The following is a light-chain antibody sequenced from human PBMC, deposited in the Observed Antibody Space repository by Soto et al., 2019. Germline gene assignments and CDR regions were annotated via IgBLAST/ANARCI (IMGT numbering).Light chain of an antibody. CDR3: QQYNNWLWT. CDR2: GAS. Sequence: EVVMTQSPATLSVSPGERVTLSCRASQSINAHLAWYQQKPGQAPRLLIHGASTRATGIPARFSGSGFGTGFMLTISSLQSEDFAVYYCQQYNNWLWTFGQGTKVEIQ. J-gene: IGKJ1*01. V-gene: IGKV3-15*01. CDR1: QSINAH.